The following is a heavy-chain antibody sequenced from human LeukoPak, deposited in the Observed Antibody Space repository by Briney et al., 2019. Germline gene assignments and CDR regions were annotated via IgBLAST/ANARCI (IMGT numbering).Heavy chain of an antibody. CDR2: IYSGGST. D-gene: IGHD3-9*01. Sequence: PGGSLRLSCAASGFTVSSNYMSWVRQAPGKGLEWVSVIYSGGSTYYADSVKGRFTISRDNSKNTLYLQMNSLRAEDTAVYYCAREAISMGPNYYYYYGMDVWGQGTTVTVSS. V-gene: IGHV3-53*01. CDR3: AREAISMGPNYYYYYGMDV. CDR1: GFTVSSNY. J-gene: IGHJ6*02.